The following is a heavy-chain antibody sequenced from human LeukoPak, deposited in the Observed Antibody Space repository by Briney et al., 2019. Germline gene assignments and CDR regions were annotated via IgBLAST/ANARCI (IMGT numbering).Heavy chain of an antibody. CDR1: GFTFSSYE. V-gene: IGHV3-48*03. CDR2: ISGSTI. D-gene: IGHD3-22*01. J-gene: IGHJ4*02. CDR3: AKERSPMIVGTYYFDY. Sequence: PGGSLRLSCAASGFTFSSYEMNWVRQAPGKGLEWVSYISGSTIYYADSVKGRFTISRDNYKNTLYVQMNSLRAEDTAVYYCAKERSPMIVGTYYFDYWGQGSLVTVSS.